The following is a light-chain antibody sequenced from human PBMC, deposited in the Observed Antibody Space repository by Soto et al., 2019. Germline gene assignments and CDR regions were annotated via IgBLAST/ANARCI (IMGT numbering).Light chain of an antibody. Sequence: QSALTQPASVSGSPGQSITISCTGTTSDVGGYNHVSWYQQHPGKVPKLLIHEGSKRPSGVSNRFSGSKSGNTASLTISGLQAEDEADYYCLSKTSSSSYVFGTGTKVTVL. V-gene: IGLV2-14*01. CDR1: TSDVGGYNH. CDR2: EGS. CDR3: LSKTSSSSYV. J-gene: IGLJ1*01.